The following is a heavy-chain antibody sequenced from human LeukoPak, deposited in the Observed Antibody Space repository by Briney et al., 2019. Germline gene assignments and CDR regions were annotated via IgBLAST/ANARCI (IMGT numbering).Heavy chain of an antibody. CDR3: ARGSEWASGVSDY. CDR2: ISGSSTYI. CDR1: GFTFSSCG. V-gene: IGHV3-21*01. D-gene: IGHD3-3*01. J-gene: IGHJ4*02. Sequence: PGGSLRLSCAASGFTFSSCGMNWVRQAPGKGLEWVSSISGSSTYIYYADSVKGRFTISRDNAKNSLYLQMNSLRVEDTAVYYCARGSEWASGVSDYWGQGTLVTVS.